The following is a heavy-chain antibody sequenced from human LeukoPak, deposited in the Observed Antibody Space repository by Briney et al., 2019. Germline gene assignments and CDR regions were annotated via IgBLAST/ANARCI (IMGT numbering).Heavy chain of an antibody. CDR2: IWYDGSNK. J-gene: IGHJ4*02. V-gene: IGHV3-33*08. CDR3: ARDAVYSSSWQYY. Sequence: QPGGSLRLSCAASGFTLSNYEMNWVRQAPGKGLEWMAVIWYDGSNKYYADSVKGRFTISRDNSKNTLYLKMNSLRAEDTAVYYCARDAVYSSSWQYYWGQGTLVTVSS. D-gene: IGHD6-13*01. CDR1: GFTLSNYE.